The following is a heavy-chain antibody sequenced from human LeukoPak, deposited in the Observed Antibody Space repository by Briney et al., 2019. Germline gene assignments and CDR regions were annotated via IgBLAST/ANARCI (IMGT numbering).Heavy chain of an antibody. D-gene: IGHD3-22*01. CDR3: AKDFLISPTSAYFFDY. CDR1: GFTFSNYG. CDR2: IRYDGNKE. J-gene: IGHJ4*02. V-gene: IGHV3-30*02. Sequence: GGSLRLSCAASGFTFSNYGMHWVRQAPGKGLEWLTFIRYDGNKEYYADSVKGRFTISRDNSKNTLYLQMNSLRAEDTAVYYCAKDFLISPTSAYFFDYWGQGTLVTVSS.